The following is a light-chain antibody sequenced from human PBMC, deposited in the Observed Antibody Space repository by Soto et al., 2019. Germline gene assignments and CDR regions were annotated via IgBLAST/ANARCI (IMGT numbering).Light chain of an antibody. CDR2: EVS. J-gene: IGLJ1*01. Sequence: QSALTQPASVSGSPGQTITISCTGTSSDVGGYNYLSWYQQHPGKAPKLMIYEVSNRPSGVSNRFSGSKSGNTASLTISGLQAEDEADYYCCSSTSSNARVFGTGTKVTVL. CDR1: SSDVGGYNY. CDR3: CSSTSSNARV. V-gene: IGLV2-14*01.